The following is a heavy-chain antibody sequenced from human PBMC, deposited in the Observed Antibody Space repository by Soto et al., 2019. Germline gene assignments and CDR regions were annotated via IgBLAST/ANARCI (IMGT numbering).Heavy chain of an antibody. CDR1: GFTFSGSA. CDR2: IRSKANNYAT. D-gene: IGHD4-17*01. V-gene: IGHV3-73*01. Sequence: LRLSCATSGFTFSGSAMHWVRQASGKRLEWIGRIRSKANNYATAYAASVKGRFTIYRDDSENTAYLQMNSLKTEDTAIYYCAKQIYGGNSWGQGTLVTVSS. J-gene: IGHJ4*02. CDR3: AKQIYGGNS.